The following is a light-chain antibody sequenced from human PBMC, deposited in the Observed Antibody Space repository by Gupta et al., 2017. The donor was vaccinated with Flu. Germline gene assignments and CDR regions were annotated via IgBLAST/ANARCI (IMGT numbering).Light chain of an antibody. CDR3: SSDTTTSTRV. V-gene: IGLV2-14*01. Sequence: QSALTQPASVSGSPGQSITISCTGTSSDIGSYNYVSWYQQHPANATKLMIYVVSSRPSGVSSRFSASKSANTASTTISGLQAEDDADYYGSSDTTTSTRVFGGGTKLTVL. CDR1: SSDIGSYNY. J-gene: IGLJ3*02. CDR2: VVS.